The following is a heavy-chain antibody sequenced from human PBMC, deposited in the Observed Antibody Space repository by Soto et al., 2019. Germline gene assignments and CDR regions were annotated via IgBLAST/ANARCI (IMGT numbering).Heavy chain of an antibody. D-gene: IGHD2-21*02. J-gene: IGHJ4*02. Sequence: ASVKVSCKASGYTFTSYAISWVRQAPGQGLEWMGWISAYNGNTNYAQKLQGRVTMTTDTSTSTAYMELRSLRSEDTAVYYCARSIVVVTALDYWGQGTLVTSPQ. CDR2: ISAYNGNT. CDR3: ARSIVVVTALDY. V-gene: IGHV1-18*01. CDR1: GYTFTSYA.